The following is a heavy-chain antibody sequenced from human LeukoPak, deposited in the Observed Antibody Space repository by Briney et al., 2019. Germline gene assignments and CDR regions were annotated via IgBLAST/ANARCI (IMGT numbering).Heavy chain of an antibody. CDR3: ARDPTYYDILTGYQPPYYYYMDV. Sequence: SVKVSCKASGYTFTGYYIHWVRQAPGQGLEWMGWINPNSGVTNYAQKFQGRVTMTRDTSISTAYMELNSLRSDDTAVYYCARDPTYYDILTGYQPPYYYYMDVWGKGTTVTISS. CDR1: GYTFTGYY. V-gene: IGHV1-2*02. J-gene: IGHJ6*03. CDR2: INPNSGVT. D-gene: IGHD3-9*01.